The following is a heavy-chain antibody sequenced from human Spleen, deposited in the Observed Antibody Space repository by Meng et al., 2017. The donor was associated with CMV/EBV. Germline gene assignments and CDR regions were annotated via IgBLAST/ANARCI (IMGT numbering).Heavy chain of an antibody. CDR2: ISGSGGGT. D-gene: IGHD1-14*01. J-gene: IGHJ6*02. CDR3: AKDRGRNPLFYGMDV. V-gene: IGHV3-23*01. Sequence: GLTVSSYARRGVRPAPGKGVEWVSGISGSGGGTDYADSVKGRFTISGDNSKNTLYLQMNSLRAEDTAVYYCAKDRGRNPLFYGMDVWGQGTTVTVSS. CDR1: GLTVSSYA.